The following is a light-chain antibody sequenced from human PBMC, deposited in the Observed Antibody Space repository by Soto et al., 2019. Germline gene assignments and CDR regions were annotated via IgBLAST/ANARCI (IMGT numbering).Light chain of an antibody. CDR2: DAS. CDR1: QSVSSS. CDR3: QQRSNWPPEVT. Sequence: EIVLTQSPDTLSLSPGERATLSCRASQSVSSSLAWSQQKPGQAPRLLIYDASNRATGIPARFSGSVSGSNFTLTISSLEPEDFAVYYCQQRSNWPPEVTFGPGTKVDIK. J-gene: IGKJ3*01. V-gene: IGKV3-11*01.